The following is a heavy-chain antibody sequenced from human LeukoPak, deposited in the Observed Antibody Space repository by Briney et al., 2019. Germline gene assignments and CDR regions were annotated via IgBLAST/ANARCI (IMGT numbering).Heavy chain of an antibody. J-gene: IGHJ3*02. Sequence: GESLKISCKLSGSRFTNYWIGWVRQLPGKGLEWMGIIFLGDSDTRYSPSFRGLVTFSADKSINTAYLHWSSLKASDTALYYCARHGVVPATDDAFDIWGQGTMVTVSS. CDR2: IFLGDSDT. V-gene: IGHV5-51*01. CDR3: ARHGVVPATDDAFDI. D-gene: IGHD2-2*01. CDR1: GSRFTNYW.